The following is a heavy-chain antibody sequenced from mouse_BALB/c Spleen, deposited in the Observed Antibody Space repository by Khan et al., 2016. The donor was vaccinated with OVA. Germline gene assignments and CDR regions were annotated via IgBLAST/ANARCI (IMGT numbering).Heavy chain of an antibody. CDR1: GFTFSSYS. V-gene: IGHV5-6*01. CDR2: ISSGGDYT. D-gene: IGHD4-1*01. CDR3: ASHLTGSFAY. Sequence: EVELVESGGDLVKPGGSLKLSCAASGFTFSSYSMSWVRQTPDTRLEWVASISSGGDYTYYPDSVKGRFTISRDNAKNTLYLQMSDLKSEDTAMYYCASHLTGSFAYWGQGTLVTVSA. J-gene: IGHJ3*01.